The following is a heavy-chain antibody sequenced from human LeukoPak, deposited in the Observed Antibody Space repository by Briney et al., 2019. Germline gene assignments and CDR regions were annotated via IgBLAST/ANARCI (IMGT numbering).Heavy chain of an antibody. CDR1: GFAFNTYW. D-gene: IGHD4-11*01. Sequence: GGSLRLSCAASGFAFNTYWIHWVRQIPGKGLVWASRINGDGSSTAYADSVKGRFTISRDNAKNTLYLQMNSLRAEDTAVYYCAREKGSSNYDSWGQGSLVTVSS. V-gene: IGHV3-74*03. CDR3: AREKGSSNYDS. CDR2: INGDGSST. J-gene: IGHJ5*01.